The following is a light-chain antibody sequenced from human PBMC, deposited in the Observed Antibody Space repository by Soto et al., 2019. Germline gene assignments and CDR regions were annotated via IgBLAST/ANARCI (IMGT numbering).Light chain of an antibody. CDR1: SSNIGAGYD. V-gene: IGLV1-40*01. J-gene: IGLJ1*01. Sequence: QSVLTQPPSVSGAPGQRVTISCTGSSSNIGAGYDVHWYQHLPGTAPKLLIYGSSNRPSGVPDRFSGSKSGTSASLAITGLEAEDEADYYCHSYDSSLSGSIVFGTGTKLTVL. CDR3: HSYDSSLSGSIV. CDR2: GSS.